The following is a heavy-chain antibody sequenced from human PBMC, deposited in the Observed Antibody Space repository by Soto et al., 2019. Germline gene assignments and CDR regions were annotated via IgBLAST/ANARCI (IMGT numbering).Heavy chain of an antibody. Sequence: ASVKVSCKASGYTFTSYGISWVRQAPGQGLEWMGWISAYNGNTNYAQKLQGRVTMTSATSASTAYMELSSLRSEDTAVYYCARDYYDILTTQYYYYYYYMDVWGKGTTVTVSS. V-gene: IGHV1-18*01. J-gene: IGHJ6*03. D-gene: IGHD3-9*01. CDR2: ISAYNGNT. CDR1: GYTFTSYG. CDR3: ARDYYDILTTQYYYYYYYMDV.